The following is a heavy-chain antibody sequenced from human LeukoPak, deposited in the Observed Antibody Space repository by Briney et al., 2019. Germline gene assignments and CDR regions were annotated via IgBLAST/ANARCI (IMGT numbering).Heavy chain of an antibody. CDR3: ARGSPNSYYYDSSGYRFDY. Sequence: PSETLSLTCAVYGGSFSGYYWSWIRQPPGKGLEWIGEINHSGSTNYNPSLKSRVTISVDTSKNQFSLKLSSVTAADTAVCYCARGSPNSYYYDSSGYRFDYWGQGTLVTVSS. J-gene: IGHJ4*02. D-gene: IGHD3-22*01. CDR1: GGSFSGYY. CDR2: INHSGST. V-gene: IGHV4-34*01.